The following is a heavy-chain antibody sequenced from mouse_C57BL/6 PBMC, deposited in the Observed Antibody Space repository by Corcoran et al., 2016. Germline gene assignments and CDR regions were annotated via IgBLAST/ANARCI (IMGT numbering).Heavy chain of an antibody. D-gene: IGHD2-3*01. CDR1: VYTFTDYY. CDR3: ARGGYSYYYAMDY. CDR2: INPNNGGT. V-gene: IGHV1-26*01. J-gene: IGHJ4*01. Sequence: EVQLQQSGPELVKPGASVKISSKASVYTFTDYYMNWVKQSHGKSLEWIGDINPNNGGTSYNQKFKGKATLTVDKSSSTAYMELRSLTSEDSAVYYCARGGYSYYYAMDYWGQGTSVTVSS.